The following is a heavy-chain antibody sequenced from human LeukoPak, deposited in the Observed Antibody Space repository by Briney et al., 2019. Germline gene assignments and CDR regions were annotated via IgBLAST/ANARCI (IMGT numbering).Heavy chain of an antibody. J-gene: IGHJ4*02. CDR2: INHSGST. CDR3: ATQTSSGWSVFDY. CDR1: GGSISSSSYY. Sequence: SETLSLTCTVSGGSISSSSYYWSWIRQPPGKGLEWIGEINHSGSTNYNPSLKSRVTISVDTSKNQFSLKLSSVTAADTAVYYCATQTSSGWSVFDYWGQGTLVTVSS. V-gene: IGHV4-39*07. D-gene: IGHD6-19*01.